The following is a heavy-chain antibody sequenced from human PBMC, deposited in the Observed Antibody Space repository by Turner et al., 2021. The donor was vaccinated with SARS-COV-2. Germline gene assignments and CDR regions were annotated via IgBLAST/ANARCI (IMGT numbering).Heavy chain of an antibody. CDR2: IFSDDEK. Sequence: QVTLKESGPVLVKPTETLTLTGPVSGFSLINARMGVSWIRQPPAKALEWLAHIFSDDEKSYSTYLKSRLAISKDTSKSQVVLTLTNMDPVDTATYYCARGLVAYCGGDCYQGVFDYWGQGTLVTVSS. CDR3: ARGLVAYCGGDCYQGVFDY. J-gene: IGHJ4*02. V-gene: IGHV2-26*01. CDR1: GFSLINARMG. D-gene: IGHD2-21*02.